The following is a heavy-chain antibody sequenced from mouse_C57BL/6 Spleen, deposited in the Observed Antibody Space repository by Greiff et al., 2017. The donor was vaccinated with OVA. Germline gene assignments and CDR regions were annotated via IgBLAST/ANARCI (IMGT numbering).Heavy chain of an antibody. CDR2: INPSTGGT. CDR3: ASLLSITGGFAY. J-gene: IGHJ3*01. Sequence: VQLQQSGPELVKPGASVKISCKASGYSFTGYYMNWVKQSPEKSLEWIGEINPSTGGTTYNQKFKAKATLTVDKSSSTAYMQLKSLTSEDSAVYYWASLLSITGGFAYWGQGTLVTVSA. V-gene: IGHV1-42*01. D-gene: IGHD2-1*01. CDR1: GYSFTGYY.